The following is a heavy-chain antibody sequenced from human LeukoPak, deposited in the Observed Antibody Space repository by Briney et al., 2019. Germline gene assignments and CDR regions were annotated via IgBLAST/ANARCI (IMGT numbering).Heavy chain of an antibody. Sequence: GGSLRLSCAVSGFTFDDYAMHWVRQAPGKGLEWVGLISGDGVSTYYADSVKGRFTISTDNSKTSLYLQMNSLRTEDTALYYCAKGELRGWAAICDYWGQGTLVAVSS. CDR3: AKGELRGWAAICDY. J-gene: IGHJ4*02. CDR1: GFTFDDYA. V-gene: IGHV3-43*02. D-gene: IGHD3-10*01. CDR2: ISGDGVST.